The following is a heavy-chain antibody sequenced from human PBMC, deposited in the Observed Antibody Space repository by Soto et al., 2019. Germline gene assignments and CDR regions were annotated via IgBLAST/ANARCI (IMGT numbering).Heavy chain of an antibody. D-gene: IGHD6-19*01. CDR1: GYTFTSYG. V-gene: IGHV1-18*01. J-gene: IGHJ3*02. Sequence: ASVKVSCKASGYTFTSYGISWVRQAPGQGLEWMGWISAYNGNTNYAQKLQGRVTMTTDTSTSTAYMELRSLRSDDTAVYYCAREVAGTMSDAFDIWGQGTMVTVSS. CDR2: ISAYNGNT. CDR3: AREVAGTMSDAFDI.